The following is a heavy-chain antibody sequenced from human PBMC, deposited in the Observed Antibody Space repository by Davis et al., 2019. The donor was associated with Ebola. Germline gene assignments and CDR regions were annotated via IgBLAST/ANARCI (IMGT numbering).Heavy chain of an antibody. CDR2: INPNSGGT. CDR1: GYTFTGYY. Sequence: AASVKVSCKASGYTFTGYYMHWVRQAPGQGLEWMGWINPNSGGTNYAQKFQGRVTTTRDTSISTAYMELSRLRSDDTAVYYCARDNNYDYVWGSYRPNNWFDPWGQGTLVTVSS. CDR3: ARDNNYDYVWGSYRPNNWFDP. D-gene: IGHD3-16*02. V-gene: IGHV1-2*02. J-gene: IGHJ5*02.